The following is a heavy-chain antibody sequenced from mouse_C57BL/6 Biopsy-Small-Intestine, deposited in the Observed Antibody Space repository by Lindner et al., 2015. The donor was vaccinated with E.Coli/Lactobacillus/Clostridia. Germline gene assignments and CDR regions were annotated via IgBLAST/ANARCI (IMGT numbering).Heavy chain of an antibody. Sequence: VQLQESGAELAKPGASVKLSCKASGYTFTRYWMHWIKQRPGQSLEWIGYSNPTSNYSKYNQKFKDKATLTADNSSSTAYMQLSSLTYEDSAVYYCARQDLQDYTMDCWGQGTSVTVSS. V-gene: IGHV1-7*01. CDR3: ARQDLQDYTMDC. CDR2: SNPTSNYS. CDR1: GYTFTRYW. J-gene: IGHJ4*01. D-gene: IGHD5-1*01.